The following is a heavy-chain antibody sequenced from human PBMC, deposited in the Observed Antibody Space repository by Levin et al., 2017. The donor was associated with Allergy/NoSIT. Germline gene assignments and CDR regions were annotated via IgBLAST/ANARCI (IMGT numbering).Heavy chain of an antibody. J-gene: IGHJ6*02. CDR1: GFTFSSYW. CDR2: INSDGSST. V-gene: IGHV3-74*01. D-gene: IGHD3-9*01. CDR3: ARDHVLRYFDWTGGYYYYGMDV. Sequence: GGSLRLSCAASGFTFSSYWMHWVRQAPGKGLVWVSRINSDGSSTSYADSVKGRFTISRDNAKNTLYLQMNSLRAEDTAVYYCARDHVLRYFDWTGGYYYYGMDVWGQGTTVTVSS.